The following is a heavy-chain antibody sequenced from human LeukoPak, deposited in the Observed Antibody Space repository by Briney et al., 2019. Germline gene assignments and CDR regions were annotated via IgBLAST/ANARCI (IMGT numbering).Heavy chain of an antibody. V-gene: IGHV3-13*04. Sequence: GGSLRLSCAASGFTFSTYDMHWVRQATGEGLEWVSAIDTAGDTYYSGSVKGRFTISRENAKNSLYLQMNSLRAGDTAVYYCAREEVGDGYRYLDLWGRGTLVTVSS. J-gene: IGHJ2*01. CDR2: IDTAGDT. CDR1: GFTFSTYD. D-gene: IGHD1-26*01. CDR3: AREEVGDGYRYLDL.